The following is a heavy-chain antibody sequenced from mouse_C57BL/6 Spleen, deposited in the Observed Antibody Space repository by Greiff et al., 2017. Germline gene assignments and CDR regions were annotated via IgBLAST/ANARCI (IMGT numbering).Heavy chain of an antibody. D-gene: IGHD2-4*01. CDR2: IYPGDGDT. Sequence: QVQLQQSGAELVKPGASVKISCEASGYAFSSYWMNWVKQRPGKGLEWIGQIYPGDGDTNYNGKFKGTATLTADKSSSTAYMQLSSLTSGDSAVYFCARWGYDYDVNSMDYWGQGTSVTVSS. J-gene: IGHJ4*01. V-gene: IGHV1-80*01. CDR3: ARWGYDYDVNSMDY. CDR1: GYAFSSYW.